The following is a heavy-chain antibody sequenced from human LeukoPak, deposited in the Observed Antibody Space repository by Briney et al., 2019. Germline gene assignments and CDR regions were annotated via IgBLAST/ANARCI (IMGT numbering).Heavy chain of an antibody. Sequence: GGSLRLSCAASGFTFSSYSMNWVRQAPGKGLEWVSSISSSSSYIYYADSVKGRFTISRDNAKNSLYLQMNSLRDEDTAVYYCATVPKYYYDSSDFDYWGQGTLVTVSS. D-gene: IGHD3-22*01. J-gene: IGHJ4*02. CDR1: GFTFSSYS. CDR3: ATVPKYYYDSSDFDY. CDR2: ISSSSSYI. V-gene: IGHV3-21*01.